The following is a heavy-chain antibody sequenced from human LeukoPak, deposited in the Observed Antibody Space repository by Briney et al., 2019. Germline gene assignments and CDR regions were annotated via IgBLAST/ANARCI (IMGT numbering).Heavy chain of an antibody. V-gene: IGHV3-15*01. J-gene: IGHJ4*02. D-gene: IGHD2-21*02. Sequence: GGSLRLSCTASGFTFSYAWMNWVRQAPGKGLDWVGRIKSKTDGGTTDYAAPVKGRFTISRHDSKNTLYLQMNSLKTEDTAVYYCTTDPAYCGGDCPAYWGQGTLVTVSS. CDR1: GFTFSYAW. CDR3: TTDPAYCGGDCPAY. CDR2: IKSKTDGGTT.